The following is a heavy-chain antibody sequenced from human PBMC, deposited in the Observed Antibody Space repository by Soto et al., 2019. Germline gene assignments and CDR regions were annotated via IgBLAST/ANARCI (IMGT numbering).Heavy chain of an antibody. D-gene: IGHD3-22*01. CDR3: VKGDYYDSSGYLGAFDI. CDR1: GFTFDDYA. Sequence: GGSLRLSCAASGFTFDDYAMHWVRQAPGRGLEWVSGISGSGGSTDYADSVKGRFTISRDNAKNTLYLQMSSLRAEDTAVYYCVKGDYYDSSGYLGAFDIWGQGTMVTVSS. CDR2: ISGSGGST. J-gene: IGHJ3*02. V-gene: IGHV3-9*01.